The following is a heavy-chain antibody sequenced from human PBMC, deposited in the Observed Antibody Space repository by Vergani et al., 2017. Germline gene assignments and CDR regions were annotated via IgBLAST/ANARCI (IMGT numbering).Heavy chain of an antibody. CDR3: AKGARSDV. V-gene: IGHV3-23*04. CDR1: GFTFSNAW. J-gene: IGHJ6*02. Sequence: EVQLVESGGGLVKPGGSLRLSCAASGFTFSNAWMSWVRQAPGKGLEWVSAISSSGGSTYYADSVKGRFTISRDNSKNTLYLQMNSLRAEDTAIYYCAKGARSDVWGQGTTVTVSS. CDR2: ISSSGGST.